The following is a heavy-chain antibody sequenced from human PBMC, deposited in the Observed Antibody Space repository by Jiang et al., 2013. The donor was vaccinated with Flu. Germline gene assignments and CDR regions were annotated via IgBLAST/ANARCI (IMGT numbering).Heavy chain of an antibody. CDR2: IYHSGST. Sequence: GLVKPSETLSLTCAVSGYSISSGYYWGWIRQPPGKGLEWIGSIYHSGSTNYNPSLKSRVTISVDKSKDQFSLKLSSVTAADTAVYYCARAKGIDSSGYPFDYWGQGTLVTVSS. J-gene: IGHJ4*02. CDR1: GYSISSGYY. V-gene: IGHV4-38-2*01. D-gene: IGHD3-22*01. CDR3: ARAKGIDSSGYPFDY.